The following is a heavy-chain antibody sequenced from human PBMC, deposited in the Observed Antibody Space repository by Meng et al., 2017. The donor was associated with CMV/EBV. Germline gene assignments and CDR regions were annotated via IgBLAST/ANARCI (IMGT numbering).Heavy chain of an antibody. Sequence: QGQPQGSGPGLVKPSETLSLPCTVSGGSISSYYWSWIRQPAGKGLEWIGRIYTSGSTNYNPSLKSRVTMSVDTSKNQFSLKLSSVTAADTAVYYCARDLMNCSSTSCANWFDPWGQGTLVTVSS. J-gene: IGHJ5*02. CDR2: IYTSGST. CDR3: ARDLMNCSSTSCANWFDP. V-gene: IGHV4-4*07. CDR1: GGSISSYY. D-gene: IGHD2-2*01.